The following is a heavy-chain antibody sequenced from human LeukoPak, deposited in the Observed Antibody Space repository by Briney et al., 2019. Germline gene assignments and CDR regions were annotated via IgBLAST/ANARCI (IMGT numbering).Heavy chain of an antibody. V-gene: IGHV3-23*01. CDR2: ISGSGGST. J-gene: IGHJ4*02. D-gene: IGHD6-19*01. CDR3: AKDPNQYSSGWYPYFDY. CDR1: GFTLSSYA. Sequence: PGGSLRLSCAASGFTLSSYAMSWVRQAPGKGLEWVSAISGSGGSTYYADSVKGRFTISRDNSKNTLYLQMNSLRAEDTAVYYCAKDPNQYSSGWYPYFDYWGQGTLVTVSS.